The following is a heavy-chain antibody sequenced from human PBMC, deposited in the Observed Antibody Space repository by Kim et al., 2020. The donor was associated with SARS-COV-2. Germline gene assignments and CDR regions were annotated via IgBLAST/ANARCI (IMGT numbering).Heavy chain of an antibody. Sequence: SETLSLTCAVYGGSFSGYYWSWIRQPPGKGLEWIGEINHSGSTNYNPSLKSRVTISVDTSKNQFSLKLSSVTAADTAVYYCARGRCGGDCYGRVNAFDIWGQGTMVTVSS. CDR1: GGSFSGYY. CDR2: INHSGST. V-gene: IGHV4-34*01. J-gene: IGHJ3*02. D-gene: IGHD2-21*02. CDR3: ARGRCGGDCYGRVNAFDI.